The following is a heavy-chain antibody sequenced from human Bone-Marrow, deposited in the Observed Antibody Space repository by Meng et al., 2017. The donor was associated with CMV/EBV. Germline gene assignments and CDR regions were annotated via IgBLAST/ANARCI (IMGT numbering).Heavy chain of an antibody. V-gene: IGHV6-1*01. D-gene: IGHD6-13*01. Sequence: QVQLQESGPGLVKPSETLSLTCTVSSGSISSYYWSWIRQSPSRGLEWLGRTYYRSKWYYDYAVSVKSRITINPDTSKNQFSLQLNSVTPDDTAVYYCAREGPLQQLETWGQGTLVTVSS. CDR3: AREGPLQQLET. CDR1: SGSISSYY. CDR2: TYYRSKWYY. J-gene: IGHJ5*02.